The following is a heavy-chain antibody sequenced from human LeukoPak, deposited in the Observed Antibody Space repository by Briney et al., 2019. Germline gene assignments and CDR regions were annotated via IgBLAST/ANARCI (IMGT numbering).Heavy chain of an antibody. D-gene: IGHD3-10*02. CDR2: IFSSGST. J-gene: IGHJ4*02. Sequence: SETLSLTCTVSGGSISSNYWSWIRQPPGKGLEWIGYIFSSGSTNYNPSLKSRVTISIDTSKNQFSLRLSSVTAADTAVYYCARGRLSTGAPKLDYWGQGTLVTVSS. CDR1: GGSISSNY. CDR3: ARGRLSTGAPKLDY. V-gene: IGHV4-59*12.